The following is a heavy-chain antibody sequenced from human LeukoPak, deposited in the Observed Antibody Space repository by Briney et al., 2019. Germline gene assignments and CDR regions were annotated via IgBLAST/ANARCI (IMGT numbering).Heavy chain of an antibody. CDR2: IYYSGST. Sequence: PSETLSLTCTVSGGSISSYYWSWIRQPPGKGLEWIGYIYYSGSTNYNPSLKSRVTISVDTSKNHFSLKLSSVTAADTAVYYCARGTLEWELLLDDAFDIWGQGTMVTVSS. CDR1: GGSISSYY. J-gene: IGHJ3*02. V-gene: IGHV4-59*12. CDR3: ARGTLEWELLLDDAFDI. D-gene: IGHD1-26*01.